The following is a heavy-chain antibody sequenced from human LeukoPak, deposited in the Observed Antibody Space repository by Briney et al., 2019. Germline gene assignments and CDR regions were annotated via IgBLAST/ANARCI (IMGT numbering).Heavy chain of an antibody. CDR3: AKDVGYSSGWYSDY. CDR1: GFTFSSYA. J-gene: IGHJ4*02. Sequence: GGSLRLSCAASGFTFSSYAMSWVRQASGKGLEWVSSISGSGGSTYYADSVKGRFTISRDNSKNTLYLQMNSLRAEDTAVYYCAKDVGYSSGWYSDYWGQGTLVTVSS. D-gene: IGHD6-19*01. V-gene: IGHV3-23*01. CDR2: ISGSGGST.